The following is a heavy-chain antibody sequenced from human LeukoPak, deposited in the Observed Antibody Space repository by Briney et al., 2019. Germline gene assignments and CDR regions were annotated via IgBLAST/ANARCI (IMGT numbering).Heavy chain of an antibody. Sequence: GGSLRLSCAASGLTFSSYAMTWVRQAPGKGLEWVSGISGNSRSTHYADSVKGRFTISRDNSKNTLYLQMNSLRAEDTAVYYCAKDFWDIVVVPADGEAFEYWGQGTMVTVSS. V-gene: IGHV3-23*01. J-gene: IGHJ4*02. CDR1: GLTFSSYA. CDR2: ISGNSRST. CDR3: AKDFWDIVVVPADGEAFEY. D-gene: IGHD2-2*01.